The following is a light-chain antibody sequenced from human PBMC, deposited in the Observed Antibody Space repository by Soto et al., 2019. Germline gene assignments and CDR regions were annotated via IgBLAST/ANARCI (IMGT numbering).Light chain of an antibody. J-gene: IGKJ3*01. CDR2: AAS. CDR1: QGISSY. V-gene: IGKV1-8*01. CDR3: QQYYSYPQT. Sequence: AIRMTQSPSSFSASTGDRVTITCRASQGISSYLAWYQQKPGKAPKLLIYAASTLQSGVPSRFSGSGSRTDFTLTISCLQAEDCATYYCQQYYSYPQTFGPGTKVDIK.